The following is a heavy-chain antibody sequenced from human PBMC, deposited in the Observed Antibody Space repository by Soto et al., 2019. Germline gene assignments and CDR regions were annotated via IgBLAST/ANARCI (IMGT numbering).Heavy chain of an antibody. CDR3: ARDTETLGPRANDALDI. CDR1: GYTFSAYT. V-gene: IGHV1-3*01. D-gene: IGHD3-3*02. CDR2: INAGSGNT. Sequence: ASVKVSCKATGYTFSAYTMNWVRQAPGQSLEWMRWINAGSGNTKYSQNFQGRVSITRDTSASTVYMELTGLTSEDTAVYYCARDTETLGPRANDALDIWGQGTMVTVSS. J-gene: IGHJ3*02.